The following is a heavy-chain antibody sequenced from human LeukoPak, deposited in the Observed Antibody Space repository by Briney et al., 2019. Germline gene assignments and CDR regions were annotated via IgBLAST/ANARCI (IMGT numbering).Heavy chain of an antibody. D-gene: IGHD4-23*01. J-gene: IGHJ6*02. V-gene: IGHV3-66*02. CDR3: ARVSTVGYYYYGMDV. CDR2: IYSGGST. CDR1: GFTVSSNY. Sequence: GGSLRLSCAASGFTVSSNYISWVRQAPGKGLEWVSVIYSGGSTYYADSVKGRFTNSRDNSKNTLYLQMNSLRAEDTAVYYCARVSTVGYYYYGMDVWGQGTTVTVSS.